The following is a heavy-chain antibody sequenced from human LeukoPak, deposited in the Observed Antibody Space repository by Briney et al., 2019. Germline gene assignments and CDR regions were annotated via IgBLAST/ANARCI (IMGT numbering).Heavy chain of an antibody. CDR1: GGSISGHY. Sequence: SETLSLTCKVSGGSISGHYWSWIRQPAGKGLEWIGRLDSSGSTNYNSSLKSRVTMSIDRSQFSLRLTSVTAADTAIYHCARGTSCGSKCFFDYWGQGILVTVS. J-gene: IGHJ4*02. V-gene: IGHV4-4*07. CDR3: ARGTSCGSKCFFDY. D-gene: IGHD2-21*01. CDR2: LDSSGST.